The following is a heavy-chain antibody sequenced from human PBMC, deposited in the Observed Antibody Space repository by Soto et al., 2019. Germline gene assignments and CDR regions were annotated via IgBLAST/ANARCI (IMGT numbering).Heavy chain of an antibody. CDR3: AREGGDYGSGSIRFDY. CDR2: ISAYNGNT. J-gene: IGHJ4*02. Sequence: ASVKVSCKASGYTFTSYGISWVRQAPGQGLEWMGWISAYNGNTNYAQKLQGRVTMTTDTSTSTAYMELRSLRSDDTAVYYCAREGGDYGSGSIRFDYWGQGTLVTVSS. D-gene: IGHD3-10*01. V-gene: IGHV1-18*01. CDR1: GYTFTSYG.